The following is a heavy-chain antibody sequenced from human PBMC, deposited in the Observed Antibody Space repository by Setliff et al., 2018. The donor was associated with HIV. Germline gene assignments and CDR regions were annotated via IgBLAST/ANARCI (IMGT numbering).Heavy chain of an antibody. CDR2: INHSGST. CDR1: GGSFSGYY. J-gene: IGHJ4*02. Sequence: SETLSLTCAVYGGSFSGYYWSWIRQPPGKGLMWIGEINHSGSTNYNMSLWSRVTISLDASRNQFSLELISVTAADTAVYYCASSSSWSTFDYWGRGILVTVSS. D-gene: IGHD6-13*01. CDR3: ASSSSWSTFDY. V-gene: IGHV4-34*01.